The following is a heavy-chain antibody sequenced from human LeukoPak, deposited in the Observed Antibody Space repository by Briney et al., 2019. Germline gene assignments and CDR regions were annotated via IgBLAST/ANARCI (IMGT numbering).Heavy chain of an antibody. D-gene: IGHD3-22*01. J-gene: IGHJ1*01. CDR3: ARAVDSSAFSSFQH. Sequence: SETLSLTCTVSGHSIINSFYWGWIRQPPGKGLEWIGSIYHTGATYYNPSLKSRVTISLDTSKNQFSLKLNSVTAADTAVYYCARAVDSSAFSSFQHWGQGTLVTVSS. CDR2: IYHTGAT. V-gene: IGHV4-38-2*02. CDR1: GHSIINSFY.